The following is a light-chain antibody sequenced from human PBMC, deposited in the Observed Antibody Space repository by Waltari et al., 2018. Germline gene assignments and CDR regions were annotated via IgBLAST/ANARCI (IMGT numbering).Light chain of an antibody. Sequence: EIHMTQSSSSVSGFVGDRVSMSCRASQDISTSLAWYQQKSGKSPSLLIYHSSTLKSGVPSRFSGAGTGTDFTLTINNLHPEDFATYFCQQGDTSPPTFGPGTKVELK. J-gene: IGKJ1*01. CDR1: QDISTS. V-gene: IGKV1-12*01. CDR2: HSS. CDR3: QQGDTSPPT.